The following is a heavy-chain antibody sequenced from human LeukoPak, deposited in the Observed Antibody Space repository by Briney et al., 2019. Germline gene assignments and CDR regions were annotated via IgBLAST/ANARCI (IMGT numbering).Heavy chain of an antibody. CDR3: VSPRGFSYGHFDY. D-gene: IGHD5-18*01. CDR1: GGSISSSSAY. J-gene: IGHJ4*02. Sequence: PSETLSLTCTVSGGSISSSSAYWGWIRQPPGKGLEWIGSIYYSKNTYYNPSLKSRVTISADTSKNQFSLTLGSVSATDTAVYYCVSPRGFSYGHFDYWGQGTLVTVSS. CDR2: IYYSKNT. V-gene: IGHV4-39*01.